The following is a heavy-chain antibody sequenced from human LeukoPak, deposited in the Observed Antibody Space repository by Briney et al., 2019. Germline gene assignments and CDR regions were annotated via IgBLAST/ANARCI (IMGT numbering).Heavy chain of an antibody. Sequence: GRSLRLSCAASGFTFSSYDMHWVRHAPGQGLVWVSRIKGDGISTNYADSVKGRFTISRDIAKNTLYLQMNSLRAEDTGVYYCAKDHYWSIDYWGRGTLVTVSS. D-gene: IGHD3-3*01. V-gene: IGHV3-74*01. CDR3: AKDHYWSIDY. CDR2: IKGDGIST. J-gene: IGHJ4*02. CDR1: GFTFSSYD.